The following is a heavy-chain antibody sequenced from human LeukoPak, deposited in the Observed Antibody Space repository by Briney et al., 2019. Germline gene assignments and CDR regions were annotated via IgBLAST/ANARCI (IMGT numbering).Heavy chain of an antibody. Sequence: SETLSLTCTVSGGSISSYYWSWIRQPPGKGLEWIGYIYYSGSTNYNPSLKSRVTISVDTSKNQFSLNLSSVTAADTAVYYCARYSSGWRSFDIWGQGTMVTVFS. CDR3: ARYSSGWRSFDI. CDR1: GGSISSYY. J-gene: IGHJ3*02. CDR2: IYYSGST. D-gene: IGHD6-19*01. V-gene: IGHV4-59*01.